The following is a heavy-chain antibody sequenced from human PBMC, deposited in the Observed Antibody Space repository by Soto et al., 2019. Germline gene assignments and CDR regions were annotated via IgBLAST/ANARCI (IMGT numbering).Heavy chain of an antibody. CDR1: GCTFDTYW. V-gene: IGHV3-74*01. CDR2: INSDGTIS. CDR3: ARLSGDHSAFFSYGMDA. D-gene: IGHD2-21*01. Sequence: GTLRLGGPASGCTFDTYWMNWVPQATGKGPEWLSGINSDGTISSYADSVKGRFTISRDNARNTLSLQMNSLRADDTAVYYCARLSGDHSAFFSYGMDAWGQGTKVTVYS. J-gene: IGHJ6*02.